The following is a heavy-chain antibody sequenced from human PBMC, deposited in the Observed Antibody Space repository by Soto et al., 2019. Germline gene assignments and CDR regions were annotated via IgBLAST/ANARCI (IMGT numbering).Heavy chain of an antibody. CDR1: GGSISSSSYY. Sequence: QLQLQESGPGLVKPSETLSLTCTVSGGSISSSSYYWGWIRQPPGKGLEWIGSIYYSGSTYYNPSLKSRVTISVDTSKNQFSLKLSSVTAADTAVYYCARLTYYYDSSGSQPAYWGQGTLVTVSS. CDR3: ARLTYYYDSSGSQPAY. D-gene: IGHD3-22*01. J-gene: IGHJ4*02. CDR2: IYYSGST. V-gene: IGHV4-39*01.